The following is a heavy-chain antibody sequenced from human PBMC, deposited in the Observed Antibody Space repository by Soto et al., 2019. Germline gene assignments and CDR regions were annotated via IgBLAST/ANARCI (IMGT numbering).Heavy chain of an antibody. J-gene: IGHJ4*02. V-gene: IGHV3-66*04. Sequence: EVQLVESGGGLVQPGGSLRLSCAGSGFTVSSVYMSWVRQAPGKGLEWVSVIYSGGTTYYADSVKGRFTISRDNSKNTLYLQMNSLRAEDTAVYYCVRHCSGGNCFEYWGQGTLVTVSS. D-gene: IGHD2-15*01. CDR1: GFTVSSVY. CDR3: VRHCSGGNCFEY. CDR2: IYSGGTT.